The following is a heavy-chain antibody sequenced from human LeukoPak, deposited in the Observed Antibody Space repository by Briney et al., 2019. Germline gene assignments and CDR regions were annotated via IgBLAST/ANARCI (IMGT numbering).Heavy chain of an antibody. J-gene: IGHJ4*02. CDR1: GGSFSGNY. CDR2: INHSGST. CDR3: ARGRIQLWLHFFDY. D-gene: IGHD5-18*01. V-gene: IGHV4-34*01. Sequence: SETLSLTCAVYGGSFSGNYWSWIRQPPGKGLEWIGEINHSGSTNYNPSLKSRVTISVDTSKNQFSLKLSSVTAADTAVYYCARGRIQLWLHFFDYWGPGTLVTVSS.